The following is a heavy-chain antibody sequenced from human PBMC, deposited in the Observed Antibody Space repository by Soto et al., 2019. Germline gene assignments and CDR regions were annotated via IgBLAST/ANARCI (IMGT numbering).Heavy chain of an antibody. CDR3: ARDTHWFDP. CDR1: GFTFRSYW. Sequence: GGSLRLSCAASGFTFRSYWMQWVRQAPGKGLVWVSWITSDGSSTDYADSVKGRFTISRDNAKNTLYLQMNSLRAEDTAVYYCARDTHWFDPWGQGTLVTVSS. CDR2: ITSDGSST. J-gene: IGHJ5*02. V-gene: IGHV3-74*01.